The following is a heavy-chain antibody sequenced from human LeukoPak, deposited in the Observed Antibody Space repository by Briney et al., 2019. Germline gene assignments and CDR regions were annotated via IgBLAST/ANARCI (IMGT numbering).Heavy chain of an antibody. J-gene: IGHJ4*02. Sequence: SETLSLTCTVSGGSISSSSYYWGWIRQPPGKGLEWIGSIYYSGSTYYNPSLKSRVTISVDTSKNQFSLKLSSVTAADTAVYYCARVRNYDILTGYSPEEGDCNFCDYWGQGTLVTVSS. CDR1: GGSISSSSYY. D-gene: IGHD3-9*01. CDR3: ARVRNYDILTGYSPEEGDCNFCDY. CDR2: IYYSGST. V-gene: IGHV4-39*01.